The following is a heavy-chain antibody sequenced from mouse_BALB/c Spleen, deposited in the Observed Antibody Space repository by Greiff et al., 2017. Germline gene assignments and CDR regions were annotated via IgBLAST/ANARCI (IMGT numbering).Heavy chain of an antibody. CDR1: GYTFTSYW. CDR2: INPSTGYT. V-gene: IGHV1-7*01. CDR3: ARGGLRRLDY. J-gene: IGHJ2*01. Sequence: VQLQQSGAELAKPGASVKMSCKASGYTFTSYWMHWVKQRPGQGLEWIGYINPSTGYTEYNQKFKDKATLTADKSSSTAYMQLSSLTSEDSAVYYCARGGLRRLDYWGQGTTLTVSS. D-gene: IGHD2-4*01.